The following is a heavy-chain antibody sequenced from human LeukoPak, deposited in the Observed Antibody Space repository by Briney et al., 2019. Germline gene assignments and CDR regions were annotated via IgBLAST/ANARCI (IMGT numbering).Heavy chain of an antibody. CDR2: IYYSGST. D-gene: IGHD4-17*01. V-gene: IGHV4-39*01. CDR1: GGSISNSNYY. J-gene: IGHJ5*02. Sequence: KPSETLSLTCTVSGGSISNSNYYWGWIRQSPGKGLEWIGSIYYSGSTHYNPSLKSRVTISVGTSKNQFSLKLRSVAAADTAVYYCAQGGATVTTWFDPWGQGTLVTVSS. CDR3: AQGGATVTTWFDP.